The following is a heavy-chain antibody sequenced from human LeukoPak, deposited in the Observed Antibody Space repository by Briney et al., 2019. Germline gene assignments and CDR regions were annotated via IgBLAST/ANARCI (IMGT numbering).Heavy chain of an antibody. V-gene: IGHV4-59*01. Sequence: PSETLSLTCTVSGGSISSDYWSWIRQPPGKGLEWIGYIYYSGSTNYNPSLKSRVTISVGTSKNQFSLKLSSVTAADTAVYYCARAEYDYVWGSYRSRYGMDVWGQGTTVTVSS. D-gene: IGHD3-16*02. CDR3: ARAEYDYVWGSYRSRYGMDV. CDR2: IYYSGST. CDR1: GGSISSDY. J-gene: IGHJ6*02.